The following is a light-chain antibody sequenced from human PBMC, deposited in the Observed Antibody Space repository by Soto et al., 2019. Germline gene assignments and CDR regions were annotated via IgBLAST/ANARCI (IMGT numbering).Light chain of an antibody. CDR3: QQYGNSPPGT. CDR2: DAS. J-gene: IGKJ1*01. CDR1: QGVRGSY. Sequence: EIVLTQSPGTLSLSPGERATLTCRASQGVRGSYLAWDQQKPGQAPRLLFYDASTRATGIPSRFIGRGSWTDFTLTISRLEPEDFAVYYCQQYGNSPPGTCGQGTKVDIK. V-gene: IGKV3-20*01.